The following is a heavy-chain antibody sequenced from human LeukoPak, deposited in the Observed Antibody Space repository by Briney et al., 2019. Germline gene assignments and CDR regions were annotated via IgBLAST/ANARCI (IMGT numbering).Heavy chain of an antibody. Sequence: PSETLSLTCTVSGGSISSSSYYWGWIRQPPGKGLEWIGSIYYSGSTYYNPSLKSRVTISVDTSKNQFSLKLSSVTAADTAVYYCARSWKLRYFDWFRIGKRTAGDYYFDYWGQGTLVTVSS. CDR2: IYYSGST. CDR3: ARSWKLRYFDWFRIGKRTAGDYYFDY. J-gene: IGHJ4*02. D-gene: IGHD3-9*01. V-gene: IGHV4-39*01. CDR1: GGSISSSSYY.